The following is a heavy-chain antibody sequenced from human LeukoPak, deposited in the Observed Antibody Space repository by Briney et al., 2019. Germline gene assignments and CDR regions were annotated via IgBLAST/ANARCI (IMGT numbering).Heavy chain of an antibody. J-gene: IGHJ6*03. V-gene: IGHV1-18*04. Sequence: ASVKVSCKASGYTFTGYYMHWVRQAPGQGLEWMGWISAYNGNTNYAQKLQGRVTMTTDTSTSTAYMELSRLRSDDTAVYYCARGVAATSYYYYYYMDVWGKGTTVTVSS. CDR1: GYTFTGYY. D-gene: IGHD2-15*01. CDR2: ISAYNGNT. CDR3: ARGVAATSYYYYYYMDV.